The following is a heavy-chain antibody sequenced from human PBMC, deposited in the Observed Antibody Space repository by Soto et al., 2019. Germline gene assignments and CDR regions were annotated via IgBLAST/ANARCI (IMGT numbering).Heavy chain of an antibody. J-gene: IGHJ4*02. CDR1: GFTFSSYG. Sequence: LRLSCAASGFTFSSYGMHWVRQAPGKGLEWVAVISYDGSNKYYADSVKGRFTISRDNSKNTLYLQMNSLRAEDTAVYYCAKDRNSARGSYSSSWYAIDYWGQGTLVTVSS. CDR2: ISYDGSNK. V-gene: IGHV3-30*18. CDR3: AKDRNSARGSYSSSWYAIDY. D-gene: IGHD6-13*01.